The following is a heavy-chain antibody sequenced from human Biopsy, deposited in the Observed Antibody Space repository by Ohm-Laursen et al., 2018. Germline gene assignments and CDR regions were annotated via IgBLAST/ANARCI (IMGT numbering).Heavy chain of an antibody. J-gene: IGHJ4*02. CDR1: GDSVSSGSFY. CDR3: ARGMRSSGWPYYDS. V-gene: IGHV4-61*01. D-gene: IGHD6-19*01. Sequence: SETLSLTCTVSGDSVSSGSFYWSWIRQPPGQGLEYIGYIYDRGSTANYNPSLDCRVTMSVDMPKNQFSLKLSSVTAADTATYYCARGMRSSGWPYYDSWGQGTLVTVSS. CDR2: IYDRGSTA.